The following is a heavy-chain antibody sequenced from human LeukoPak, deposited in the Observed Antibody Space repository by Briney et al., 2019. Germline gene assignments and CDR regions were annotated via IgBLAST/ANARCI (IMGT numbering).Heavy chain of an antibody. CDR1: GFTFNDYY. V-gene: IGHV3-11*01. CDR3: ATDGAGFDT. CDR2: INIGGTNT. J-gene: IGHJ5*02. Sequence: GGSLRLSCAASGFTFNDYYMSWIRQAPGKGLEWLSYINIGGTNTHYADSVKGRFTISRHNAKKSLHLEMNNLRAEDTAVYYCATDGAGFDTWGQGVLVTVSS.